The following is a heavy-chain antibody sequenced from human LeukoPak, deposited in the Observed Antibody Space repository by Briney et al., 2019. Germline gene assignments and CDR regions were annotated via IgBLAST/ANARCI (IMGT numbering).Heavy chain of an antibody. CDR1: GFTFSSYA. J-gene: IGHJ4*02. Sequence: RAGGSLRLSCAASGFTFSSYAMHWVRQAPGKGLEWVAFIHYDGSNNYYADSVKGRFTISRDNAKNSLYLQMNSLRAEDTAVYYCARGMRLVRGLMFDYWGQGTLVTVSS. V-gene: IGHV3-30*02. D-gene: IGHD3-10*01. CDR2: IHYDGSNN. CDR3: ARGMRLVRGLMFDY.